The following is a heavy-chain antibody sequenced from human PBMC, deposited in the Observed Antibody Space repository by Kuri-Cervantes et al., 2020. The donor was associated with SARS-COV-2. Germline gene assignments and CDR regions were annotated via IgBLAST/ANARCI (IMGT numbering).Heavy chain of an antibody. CDR2: ISGSSSTK. CDR3: ARSHKDIVVVPAARGYYYGMDV. D-gene: IGHD2-2*01. CDR1: GFTYSSYS. Sequence: GESLKISCAASGFTYSSYSMNWVRQAPGKGLEWVSYISGSSSTKYYADSVKGRFTISRGNAKNSLYLQMNSLGDEDTAVYYCARSHKDIVVVPAARGYYYGMDVWGQGTTVTVSS. J-gene: IGHJ6*02. V-gene: IGHV3-48*02.